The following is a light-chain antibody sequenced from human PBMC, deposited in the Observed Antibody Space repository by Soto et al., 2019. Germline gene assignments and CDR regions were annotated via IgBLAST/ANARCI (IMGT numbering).Light chain of an antibody. CDR3: TSYSVTGTHYV. J-gene: IGLJ1*01. V-gene: IGLV2-14*01. CDR1: SGDIGGYKF. CDR2: EVS. Sequence: QSVLTQPASVSGSPGQSITISCTGTSGDIGGYKFVSWFQQHPGKVPKLIIYEVSNRPSGVSDRFSGAKSGKTASLTISGLQADDEAEYYCTSYSVTGTHYVFGSGTKVTVL.